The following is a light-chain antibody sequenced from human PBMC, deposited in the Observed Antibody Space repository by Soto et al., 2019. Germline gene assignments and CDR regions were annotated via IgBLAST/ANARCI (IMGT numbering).Light chain of an antibody. CDR1: QSVSSSY. Sequence: EIVLTQSPGTLSLSPGERATLSCRASQSVSSSYLAWYQQKPGQAPRLLIYGASSRATGIPDRFSGSGSGTDFTFTISRAEPEDFAVYYCQQYGSSPPLTFGGGTKVEIK. V-gene: IGKV3-20*01. CDR2: GAS. CDR3: QQYGSSPPLT. J-gene: IGKJ4*01.